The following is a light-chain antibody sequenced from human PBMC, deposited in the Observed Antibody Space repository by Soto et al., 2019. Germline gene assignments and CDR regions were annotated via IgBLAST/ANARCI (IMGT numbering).Light chain of an antibody. CDR1: SSDVGGYNL. CDR3: SSYTSSSIYV. V-gene: IGLV2-23*01. Sequence: QSALTQSASVSGSPGQSITVSCAGTSSDVGGYNLVSWYQQHPGKAPKLIIYEGTERPSGISPRFSGSKSGNTASLTISGLQAEDEADYYCSSYTSSSIYVFGSGTKVTVL. J-gene: IGLJ1*01. CDR2: EGT.